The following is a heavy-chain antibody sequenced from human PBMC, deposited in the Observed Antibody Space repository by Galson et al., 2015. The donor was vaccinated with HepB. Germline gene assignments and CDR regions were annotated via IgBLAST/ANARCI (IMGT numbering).Heavy chain of an antibody. J-gene: IGHJ3*02. Sequence: SVKVSCKASGGSFSRYAISWVRQAPGQGLEWMGGIIPVFGTPKYAQRFQGRVTIAADESTSTAYMELNSLRSDDTAVYYCARVDSLISCYRCAFDIWGQGTMVTVSS. CDR1: GGSFSRYA. CDR3: ARVDSLISCYRCAFDI. D-gene: IGHD2-2*02. CDR2: IIPVFGTP. V-gene: IGHV1-69*13.